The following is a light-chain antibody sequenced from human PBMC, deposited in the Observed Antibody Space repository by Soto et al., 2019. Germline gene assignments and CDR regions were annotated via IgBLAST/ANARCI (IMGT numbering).Light chain of an antibody. CDR1: SSNIGINT. CDR3: AAWDESLNGDV. J-gene: IGLJ1*01. V-gene: IGLV1-44*01. CDR2: SNN. Sequence: QSVLTQPSSASGTPGQRVTISCSGSSSNIGINTVHWYQQFPGTAPKVVIYSNNQRPSGVPDRFSGSKSGTSASLAISGFQSEDEADYYCAAWDESLNGDVFGTGTKVTVL.